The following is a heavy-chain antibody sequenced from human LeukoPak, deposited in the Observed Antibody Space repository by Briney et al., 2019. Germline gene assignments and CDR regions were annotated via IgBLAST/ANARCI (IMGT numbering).Heavy chain of an antibody. CDR1: GFTFSSYE. CDR2: ISSSGSTI. J-gene: IGHJ4*02. V-gene: IGHV3-48*03. Sequence: GGSLRLSCAASGFTFSSYEMNWVRQAPGKGLEWVSYISSSGSTIYYADSVKGRFTISRDNAKNSLYLRMNSLRAEDTAVYYCARDQSGWYYFDYWGQGTLVTVSS. D-gene: IGHD6-19*01. CDR3: ARDQSGWYYFDY.